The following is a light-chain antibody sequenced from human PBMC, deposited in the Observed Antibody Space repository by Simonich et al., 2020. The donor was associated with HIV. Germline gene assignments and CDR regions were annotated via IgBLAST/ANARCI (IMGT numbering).Light chain of an antibody. CDR1: QSVSSN. Sequence: EIVMTQSPATLSVSPGERATLSCRASQSVSSNLAWYQQKPGQAPRLLIYGASTRATGIPARFSGSGSGTEFTLTISSMQSEDFAVYYCQQYNYWYTFGQGTKPEIK. V-gene: IGKV3-15*01. CDR2: GAS. J-gene: IGKJ2*01. CDR3: QQYNYWYT.